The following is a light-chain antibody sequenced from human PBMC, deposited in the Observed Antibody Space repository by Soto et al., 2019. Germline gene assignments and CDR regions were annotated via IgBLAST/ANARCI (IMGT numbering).Light chain of an antibody. CDR3: SSYTPSTTWV. CDR2: EVS. J-gene: IGLJ3*02. Sequence: QSALTQPASVSGSPGQSIAISCTGTNSDVGGYNYVSWYQHHPGKAPKLMIYEVSNRPSGVSNRFSGSKSGNTASLTISGRQAEDEADYYCSSYTPSTTWVFGGGTKVTVL. V-gene: IGLV2-14*01. CDR1: NSDVGGYNY.